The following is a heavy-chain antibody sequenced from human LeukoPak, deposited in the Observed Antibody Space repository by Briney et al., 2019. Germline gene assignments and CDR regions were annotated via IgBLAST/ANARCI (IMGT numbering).Heavy chain of an antibody. CDR3: AKDREGRSGSYLDY. Sequence: PGGSLRLSCAASGFSFSSYGMHWVRQAPGKGLEWVAVISYDGSNKYYADSVKGRFTISRDNAKNSLYLQMNSLRAEDTALYYCAKDREGRSGSYLDYWGQGTLVTVSS. D-gene: IGHD1-26*01. V-gene: IGHV3-30*18. CDR1: GFSFSSYG. CDR2: ISYDGSNK. J-gene: IGHJ4*02.